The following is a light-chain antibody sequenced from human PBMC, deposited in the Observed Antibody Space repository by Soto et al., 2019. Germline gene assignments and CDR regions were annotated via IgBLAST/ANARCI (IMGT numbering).Light chain of an antibody. V-gene: IGKV3-20*01. CDR3: QQYGSSPTWT. CDR1: QSVSSNY. Sequence: ESVLTQSPGTLSLSPGESATLSCRASQSVSSNYLAWYQQKPGQAPRLLIYGASTRATGIPDRFSGSGSGTDFTLTISRLEPEDSAVYYGQQYGSSPTWTFGQGTKVDI. J-gene: IGKJ1*01. CDR2: GAS.